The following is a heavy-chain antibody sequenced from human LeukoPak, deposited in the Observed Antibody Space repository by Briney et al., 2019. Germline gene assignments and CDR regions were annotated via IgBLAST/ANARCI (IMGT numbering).Heavy chain of an antibody. V-gene: IGHV4-34*01. D-gene: IGHD6-19*01. Sequence: PSETLSLTCAVYGGSFSGYYWSWIRQPPGKGLEWIGEINHSGSTNYNPSLKSRVTISVDMSKNQFSLKLSSVTAADTAVYYCARVAVAGYYNWFDPWGQGTLVTVSS. CDR1: GGSFSGYY. J-gene: IGHJ5*02. CDR2: INHSGST. CDR3: ARVAVAGYYNWFDP.